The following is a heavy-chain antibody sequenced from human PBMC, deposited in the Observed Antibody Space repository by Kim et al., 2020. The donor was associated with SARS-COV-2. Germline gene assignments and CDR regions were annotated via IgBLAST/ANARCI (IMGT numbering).Heavy chain of an antibody. CDR2: IHNGGST. V-gene: IGHV4-39*01. J-gene: IGHJ4*02. D-gene: IGHD6-6*01. CDR1: GGSITSSGDY. CDR3: VKVASFSSSYSGFFDH. Sequence: SETLSLTCTVSGGSITSSGDYWGWVRQPPGKGLEWIGMIHNGGSTDYFPSLKSRLTVSADTSNNQFSLRLTSVTAADAAVYYCVKVASFSSSYSGFFDHWGQGTPVNVSP.